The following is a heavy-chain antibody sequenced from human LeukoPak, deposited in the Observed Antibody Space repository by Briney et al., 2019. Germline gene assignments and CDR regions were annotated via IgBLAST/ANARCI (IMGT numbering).Heavy chain of an antibody. D-gene: IGHD2-2*01. J-gene: IGHJ4*02. CDR2: INGDGSST. V-gene: IGHV3-74*01. CDR3: ARSTGAAAFDY. Sequence: PGGSLRLSCAASGFTFSNYWMSWVRQAPGKGLVWVSRINGDGSSTSYADSVKGRFTVSRDNAKNTLFLQMNSLTADDTAVYYCARSTGAAAFDYWGQGTLVTVSS. CDR1: GFTFSNYW.